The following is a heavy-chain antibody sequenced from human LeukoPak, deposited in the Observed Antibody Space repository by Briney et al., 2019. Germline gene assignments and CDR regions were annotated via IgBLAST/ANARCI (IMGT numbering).Heavy chain of an antibody. V-gene: IGHV3-30-3*01. CDR1: GFTFSSYA. D-gene: IGHD1-26*01. Sequence: TGGSLRLSCAASGFTFSSYATHWVRQAPGKGLEWVAVISYDGSNKYYADSVKGRFTISRDNSKNTLYLQMNSLRAEDTAVYYCARDGGSYFDYWGQGTLVTVSS. CDR2: ISYDGSNK. J-gene: IGHJ4*02. CDR3: ARDGGSYFDY.